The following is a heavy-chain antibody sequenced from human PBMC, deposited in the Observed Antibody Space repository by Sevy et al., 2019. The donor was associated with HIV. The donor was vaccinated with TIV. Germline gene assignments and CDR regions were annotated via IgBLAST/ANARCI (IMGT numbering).Heavy chain of an antibody. CDR3: ARSPPVLVVPGALSWFDP. CDR1: DGSFSGYY. V-gene: IGHV4-34*01. J-gene: IGHJ5*02. Sequence: SETLSLTCAVHDGSFSGYYWNWIRQLPGKGLEWIGEINESGITYYNPSLKSRVTISVDTSKKQFSLKLNSVTAVDSAVYFCARSPPVLVVPGALSWFDPWGQGTLVTVSS. CDR2: INESGIT. D-gene: IGHD2-2*01.